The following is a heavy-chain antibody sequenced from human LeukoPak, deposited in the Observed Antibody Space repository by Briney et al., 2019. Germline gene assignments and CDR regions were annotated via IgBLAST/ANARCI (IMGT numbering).Heavy chain of an antibody. D-gene: IGHD6-13*01. J-gene: IGHJ4*02. Sequence: GASVKVSCKASGYTFTSYDINWVRQATGQGLEWMGWMNPNSGNTGYAQKFQGRVTMTRNTSISTAYLELSSLRSEDTAVYYCATQPGGGVAAAVHDGYWGQGTLVTVSS. V-gene: IGHV1-8*01. CDR3: ATQPGGGVAAAVHDGY. CDR1: GYTFTSYD. CDR2: MNPNSGNT.